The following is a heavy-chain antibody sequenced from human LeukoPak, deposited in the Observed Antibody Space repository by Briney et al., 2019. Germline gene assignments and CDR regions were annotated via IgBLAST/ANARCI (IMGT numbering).Heavy chain of an antibody. CDR2: INPSGGST. Sequence: ASVKVSCKASGYSFTGYYLHWVRQAPGQGLEWMGIINPSGGSTRYAQKFQGRVTMTRDMSTSTVYMELSSLRSEDTAVYYCARRIAGRLINDAFDIWGQGTMVTVSS. D-gene: IGHD6-6*01. CDR1: GYSFTGYY. CDR3: ARRIAGRLINDAFDI. J-gene: IGHJ3*02. V-gene: IGHV1-46*01.